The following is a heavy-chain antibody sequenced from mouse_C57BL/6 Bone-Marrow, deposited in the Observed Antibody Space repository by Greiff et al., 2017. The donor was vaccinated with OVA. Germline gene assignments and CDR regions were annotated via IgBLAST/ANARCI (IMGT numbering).Heavy chain of an antibody. CDR3: ARSGNYGLRMDY. CDR1: GYTFTGYW. Sequence: VKLVESGAELMKPGASVKLSCKATGYTFTGYWIEWVKQRPGHGLEWIGEILPGSGSTNYHEKFKGKATFTADTSSNTAYMQLSSLTTEDSAIYYCARSGNYGLRMDYWGQGTSVTVSS. J-gene: IGHJ4*01. D-gene: IGHD1-1*02. CDR2: ILPGSGST. V-gene: IGHV1-9*01.